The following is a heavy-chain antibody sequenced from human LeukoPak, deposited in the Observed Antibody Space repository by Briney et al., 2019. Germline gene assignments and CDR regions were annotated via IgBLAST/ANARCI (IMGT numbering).Heavy chain of an antibody. V-gene: IGHV1-69*04. J-gene: IGHJ6*02. CDR3: ATDTAMAGTYYYCGMDV. CDR1: GGTFSSYA. D-gene: IGHD5-18*01. CDR2: FIPIFGIA. Sequence: SVKVSCKASGGTFSSYAISWVRQAPGQGLEWMGRFIPIFGIANYAQKFQGRVTITADKSTSTAYMELGSLRSEDTAVYYCATDTAMAGTYYYCGMDVWGQGTTVTVSS.